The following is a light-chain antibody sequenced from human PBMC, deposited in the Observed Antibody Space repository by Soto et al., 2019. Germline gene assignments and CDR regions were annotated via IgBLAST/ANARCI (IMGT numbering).Light chain of an antibody. CDR2: GND. CDR3: AAWDDRLNAFV. V-gene: IGLV1-44*01. CDR1: SSNIGGNT. J-gene: IGLJ1*01. Sequence: QSVLTQPPAASGTPGQRVTISCSGSSSNIGGNTVNWYQQLPGTAPKLRIYGNDQRPSGVPDRFSGSKSGTSASLAISGLQSEDEADYYCAAWDDRLNAFVFGSGTKVTVL.